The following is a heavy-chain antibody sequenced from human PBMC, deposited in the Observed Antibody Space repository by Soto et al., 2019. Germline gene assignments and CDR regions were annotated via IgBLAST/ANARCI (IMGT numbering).Heavy chain of an antibody. V-gene: IGHV1-18*04. CDR1: GYTFTSYG. CDR2: ISAYNGNT. Sequence: QVQLVQSGAEVKKPGASVKVSCKASGYTFTSYGISWVRRAPGQGLEWMGWISAYNGNTNYAQKLQGRVTMTTDTSTSTAYMELRSLRSDDTAVYYCARVVKNFWSGYPVLDFDYWGQGTLVTVSS. CDR3: ARVVKNFWSGYPVLDFDY. J-gene: IGHJ4*02. D-gene: IGHD3-3*01.